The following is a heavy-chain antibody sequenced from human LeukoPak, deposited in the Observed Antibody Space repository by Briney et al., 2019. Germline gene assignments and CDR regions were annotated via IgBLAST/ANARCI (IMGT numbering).Heavy chain of an antibody. CDR3: AEDIGVNPLYFDY. CDR2: IGWNGNNI. CDR1: GFTFDKYA. V-gene: IGHV3-9*01. J-gene: IGHJ4*02. Sequence: GGSLRLSCAASGFTFDKYAMHWVRHAPGKGLEWVSGIGWNGNNIGYADSVKGRFTISRDNAKNSLYLQMSSLRAEDTALYYWAEDIGVNPLYFDYWGQGTLVRVPS.